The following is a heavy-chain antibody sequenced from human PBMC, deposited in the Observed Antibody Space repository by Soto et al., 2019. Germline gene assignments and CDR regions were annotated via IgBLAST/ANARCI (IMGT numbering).Heavy chain of an antibody. D-gene: IGHD6-19*01. Sequence: SGPKRVNRTQTITRTCTLSGFLLSTSGVGVGWIRQPPGKALEWLALIYWDDDKRYSPSLKSRLTITKDTSKNQVVLTMTNMDPVDTATYYCAHSSPYYSSGWYYFDYRAQGTLVTVSS. CDR2: IYWDDDK. CDR1: GFLLSTSGVG. V-gene: IGHV2-5*02. CDR3: AHSSPYYSSGWYYFDY. J-gene: IGHJ4*02.